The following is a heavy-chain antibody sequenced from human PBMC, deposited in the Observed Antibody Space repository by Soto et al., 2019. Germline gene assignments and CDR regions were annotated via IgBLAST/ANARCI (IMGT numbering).Heavy chain of an antibody. D-gene: IGHD2-21*02. J-gene: IGHJ4*02. Sequence: QVHLVQSGPEVKEPGASVKVSCKTSGYTFTNYAITWVRQAPGQGLEWMGWISDYNGNTNYAQTFQGRVTMTTDTSTSTVYMELKSLTSDDTAIYYCARARFQGVVMTAIGYWGQGTLVTVSS. CDR2: ISDYNGNT. V-gene: IGHV1-18*01. CDR3: ARARFQGVVMTAIGY. CDR1: GYTFTNYA.